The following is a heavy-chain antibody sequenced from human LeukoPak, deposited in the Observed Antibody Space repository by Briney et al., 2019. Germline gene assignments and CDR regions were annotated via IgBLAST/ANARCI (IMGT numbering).Heavy chain of an antibody. CDR1: GFTFSTYW. J-gene: IGHJ4*02. Sequence: GGSLRLSCAASGFTFSTYWMTWVRQAPGKGLEWVANIKQDGSDRYYVDSVKGRFTISRDNAKNSLYPQMDSLRAEDTAVYYCASLYSCKYWGQGTLVTVSS. D-gene: IGHD1-26*01. CDR2: IKQDGSDR. CDR3: ASLYSCKY. V-gene: IGHV3-7*01.